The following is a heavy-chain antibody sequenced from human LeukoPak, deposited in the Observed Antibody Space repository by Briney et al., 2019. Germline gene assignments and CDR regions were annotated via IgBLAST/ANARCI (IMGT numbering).Heavy chain of an antibody. V-gene: IGHV1-69*06. D-gene: IGHD2-2*01. CDR3: ARAGDCSSTRTCYYYGMDV. Sequence: GASVKVSCKASGGTFSSYAISWVRQAPGQGLEWMGGIIPIFGTANYAQKFQDRDTITADKSTSTAYMELSSLRSEDTAVYYCARAGDCSSTRTCYYYGMDVWGQGTTVTVSS. CDR2: IIPIFGTA. J-gene: IGHJ6*02. CDR1: GGTFSSYA.